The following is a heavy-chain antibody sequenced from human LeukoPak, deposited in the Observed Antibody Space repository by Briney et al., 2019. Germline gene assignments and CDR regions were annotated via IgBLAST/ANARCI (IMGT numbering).Heavy chain of an antibody. D-gene: IGHD1-26*01. V-gene: IGHV4-4*09. CDR3: ARLEVAHGRYFDY. CDR2: IYTSGST. Sequence: SETLSLTCTVSGGSISSYYWSWIGQPPGKGLEWIGYIYTSGSTNYNPSLKSRVTISVDTSKNQFSLKLSSVTAADTAVYYCARLEVAHGRYFDYWGQGTLVTVSS. J-gene: IGHJ4*02. CDR1: GGSISSYY.